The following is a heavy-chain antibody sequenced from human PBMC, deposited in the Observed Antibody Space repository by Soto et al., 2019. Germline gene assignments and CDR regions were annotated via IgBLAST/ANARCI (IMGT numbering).Heavy chain of an antibody. D-gene: IGHD3-3*01. CDR1: GYSFTSYW. V-gene: IGHV5-51*01. J-gene: IGHJ5*02. Sequence: GESLRISCKGSGYSFTSYWIGWVRQMPGKGLEWMGIIYPGDSDTRYSPSFQGQVTISADKSISTAYLQWSSLKASDTAMYYCARSAGYDFWSRYLPPYNWFDPWGQGTMVTVYS. CDR2: IYPGDSDT. CDR3: ARSAGYDFWSRYLPPYNWFDP.